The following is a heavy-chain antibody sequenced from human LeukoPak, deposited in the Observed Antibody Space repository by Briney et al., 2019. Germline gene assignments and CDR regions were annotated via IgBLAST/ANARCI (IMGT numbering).Heavy chain of an antibody. Sequence: GASVKVSCKAPGYTFTSYGISWVRQAPGQGLEWMGWISAYNGNTNYAQKLQGRVTMITDTSTSTAYMELRSLRSDDTAVYYCARSKAAGTADYWGQGTLVTVSS. CDR3: ARSKAAGTADY. V-gene: IGHV1-18*01. CDR2: ISAYNGNT. D-gene: IGHD6-13*01. J-gene: IGHJ4*02. CDR1: GYTFTSYG.